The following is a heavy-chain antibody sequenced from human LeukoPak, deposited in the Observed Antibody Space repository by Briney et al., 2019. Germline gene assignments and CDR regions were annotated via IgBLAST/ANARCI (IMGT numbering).Heavy chain of an antibody. CDR3: ARVKNWGYYFDY. V-gene: IGHV4-30-2*01. D-gene: IGHD7-27*01. J-gene: IGHJ4*02. CDR1: GGSISSGGYS. CDR2: IYHSGST. Sequence: SETLSLTCAVSGGSISSGGYSWSWIRQPPGKGLEWIGYIYHSGSTYYNPSLKSRVTISVDRSKNQFSLKLSSVTAADTAVYYCARVKNWGYYFDYWGQGTLVTVSS.